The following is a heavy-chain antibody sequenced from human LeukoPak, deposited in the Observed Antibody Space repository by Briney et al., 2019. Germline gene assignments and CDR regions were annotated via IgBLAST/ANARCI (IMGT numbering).Heavy chain of an antibody. J-gene: IGHJ4*02. CDR2: VYCSGLT. CDR3: ARARSEETYYFDY. CDR1: GGSIIIGDYF. V-gene: IGHV4-30-4*01. Sequence: QVQLQESGPGLVKPPQTLSLTGTVSGGSIIIGDYFWRWIRRPPVMGLACAGYVYCSGLTYYTPPLKSRVTISVDTYKNQFSLKLSSVTAADTAVYYCARARSEETYYFDYWGQGTLVTVSS. D-gene: IGHD5-24*01.